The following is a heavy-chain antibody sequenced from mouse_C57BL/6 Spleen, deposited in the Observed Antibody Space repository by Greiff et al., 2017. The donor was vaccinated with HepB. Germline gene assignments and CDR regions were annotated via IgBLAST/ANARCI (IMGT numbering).Heavy chain of an antibody. J-gene: IGHJ1*02. CDR1: GYTFTSYW. V-gene: IGHV1-50*01. CDR3: ARGAGEYFDV. CDR2: IDPSDSYT. Sequence: VQLQQPGAELVKPGASVKLSCKASGYTFTSYWMQWVNQRPGQGLEWIGEIDPSDSYTNYNQKFKGKATLTVDTSSSTAYMQLSSVTSADSAFYYCARGAGEYFDVWGTGTTVTVAS.